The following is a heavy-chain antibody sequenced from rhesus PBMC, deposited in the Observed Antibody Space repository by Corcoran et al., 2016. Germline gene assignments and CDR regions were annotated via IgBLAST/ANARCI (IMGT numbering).Heavy chain of an antibody. CDR2: IYGRSGST. D-gene: IGHD6-31*01. V-gene: IGHV4-76*01. J-gene: IGHJ3*01. CDR3: ARPHSSGWADAFDF. Sequence: VQLQGSGPDVVKPSETLSLTCAVSGGLIRRGYSLGWVRPPPGKGLEWIGYIYGRSGSTNYNPSLKNRVTMSKDASKNQFSLKLSSVTAADTAVYYCARPHSSGWADAFDFWGQGLRVTVAS. CDR1: GGLIRRGYS.